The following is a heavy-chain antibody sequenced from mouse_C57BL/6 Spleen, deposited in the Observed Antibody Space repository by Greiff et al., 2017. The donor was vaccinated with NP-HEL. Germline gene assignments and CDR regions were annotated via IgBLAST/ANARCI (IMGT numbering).Heavy chain of an antibody. J-gene: IGHJ2*01. V-gene: IGHV5-6*01. CDR3: ASSTGSGYFDY. CDR1: GFTFSSYG. Sequence: EVKVVESGGDLVKPGGSLKLSCAASGFTFSSYGMSWVRQTPDKRLEWVATISSGGSYTYYPDSVKGRFTISRDNAKNTLYLQMSSLKSEDTAMYYCASSTGSGYFDYWGQGTTLTVSS. CDR2: ISSGGSYT. D-gene: IGHD4-1*02.